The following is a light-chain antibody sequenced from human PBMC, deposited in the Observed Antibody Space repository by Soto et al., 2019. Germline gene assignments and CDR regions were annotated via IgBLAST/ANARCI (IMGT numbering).Light chain of an antibody. CDR3: SSYKFSTTLRV. J-gene: IGLJ3*02. CDR2: EVT. Sequence: QSALTQPASVSGSPGQSITLSCTGTSNDIGSYNYVSWFQQHPGKAPKLIIYEVTHRPSGISTRFSGSKSGNTASLTISGLQAEDEADYYCSSYKFSTTLRVFGGGTKVTVL. CDR1: SNDIGSYNY. V-gene: IGLV2-14*01.